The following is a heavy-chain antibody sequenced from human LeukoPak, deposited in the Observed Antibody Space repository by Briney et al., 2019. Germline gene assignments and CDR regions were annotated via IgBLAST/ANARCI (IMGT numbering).Heavy chain of an antibody. Sequence: SETLSLTCTVSGGSISSSSYYWGWIRQPPGKGLEWIGSIYYSGSTYYNPSLKSRVTISVDTSKNQFSLKLSSVTAADTAVYYCARRGKDWYSRKYYFDYWGQGTLVTVSS. V-gene: IGHV4-39*01. CDR1: GGSISSSSYY. D-gene: IGHD6-13*01. CDR3: ARRGKDWYSRKYYFDY. CDR2: IYYSGST. J-gene: IGHJ4*02.